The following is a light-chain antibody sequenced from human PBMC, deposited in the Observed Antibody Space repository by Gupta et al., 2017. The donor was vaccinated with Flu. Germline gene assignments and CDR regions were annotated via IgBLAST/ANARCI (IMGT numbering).Light chain of an antibody. CDR1: QSILSTSNNKNY. V-gene: IGKV4-1*01. Sequence: DIVMTQSPDSLAVSLGERATFNCKSSQSILSTSNNKNYLAWYQQKAGQPPKMLFYWASIRQSGVPDRFSGSGSGTDFTLTISSLQAEDVAVYYCQQYYGTPITFGGGTKLEIK. CDR3: QQYYGTPIT. J-gene: IGKJ4*01. CDR2: WAS.